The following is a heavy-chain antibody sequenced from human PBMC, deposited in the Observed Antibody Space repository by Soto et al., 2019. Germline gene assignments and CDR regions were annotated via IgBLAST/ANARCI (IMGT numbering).Heavy chain of an antibody. CDR2: ISYDGSNK. D-gene: IGHD6-13*01. J-gene: IGHJ4*02. CDR1: GFTFSSYG. Sequence: QVQLVESGGGVVQPGRSLRLSCAASGFTFSSYGMHWVRQAPGKGLEWVAVISYDGSNKYYADSVKGRFTISRDNSKNTLYLQMNSRRAEDTAVYYCAKEGEGIAAAGTFDYWGQGTLVTVSS. CDR3: AKEGEGIAAAGTFDY. V-gene: IGHV3-30*18.